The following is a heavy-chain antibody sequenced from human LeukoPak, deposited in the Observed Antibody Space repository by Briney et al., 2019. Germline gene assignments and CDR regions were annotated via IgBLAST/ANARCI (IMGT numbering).Heavy chain of an antibody. CDR3: ARRGPGGWFDP. J-gene: IGHJ5*02. CDR1: GGSISSYY. CDR2: IYTSGST. V-gene: IGHV4-4*09. D-gene: IGHD3-10*01. Sequence: SETLSLTCTVSGGSISSYYWSWIRQPPGKGLEWIGYIYTSGSTNYNPSLKSRVNISVDTSKNQFSLKLSSVTAADTAVYYCARRGPGGWFDPWGQGTLVTVSS.